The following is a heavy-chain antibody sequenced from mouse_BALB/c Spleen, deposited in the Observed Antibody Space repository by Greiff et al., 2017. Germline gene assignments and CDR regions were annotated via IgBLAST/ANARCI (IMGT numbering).Heavy chain of an antibody. CDR2: ISYDGSN. D-gene: IGHD2-4*01. CDR1: GYSITSGYY. V-gene: IGHV3-6*02. J-gene: IGHJ4*01. Sequence: EVKVEESGPGLVKPSQSLSLTCSVTGYSITSGYYWNWIRQFPGNKLEWMGYISYDGSNNYNPSLKNRISITRDTSKNQFFLKLNSVTTEDTATYYCARDYYDPYAMDYWGQGTSVTVSS. CDR3: ARDYYDPYAMDY.